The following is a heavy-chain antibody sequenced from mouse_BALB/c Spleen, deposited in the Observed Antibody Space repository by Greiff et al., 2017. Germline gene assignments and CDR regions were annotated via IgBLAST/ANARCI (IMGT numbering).Heavy chain of an antibody. CDR3: ASGVRGDYAMDY. V-gene: IGHV5-9-3*01. J-gene: IGHJ4*01. Sequence: DVKLVESGGGLVKPGGSLKLSCAASGFTFSSYAMSWVRQTPEKRLEWVATISSGGSYTYYPDSVKGRFTISRDNAKNTLYLQMSSLRSEDTAMYYCASGVRGDYAMDYWGQGTSVTVSS. D-gene: IGHD2-14*01. CDR2: ISSGGSYT. CDR1: GFTFSSYA.